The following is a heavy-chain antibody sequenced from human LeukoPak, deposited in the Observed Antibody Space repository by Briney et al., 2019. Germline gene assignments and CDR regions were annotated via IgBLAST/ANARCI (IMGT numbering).Heavy chain of an antibody. Sequence: GGSLRLSCAASGFTFSSYGMHWVRQAPGKGLEWVAVISYDGNEKYQVDSVKGRFTISRDNAKNSLYLQMNSLRAEDTAVYYCARDSEMATSPFDYWGQGTLVTVSS. CDR2: ISYDGNEK. CDR1: GFTFSSYG. CDR3: ARDSEMATSPFDY. J-gene: IGHJ4*02. V-gene: IGHV3-33*05. D-gene: IGHD5-24*01.